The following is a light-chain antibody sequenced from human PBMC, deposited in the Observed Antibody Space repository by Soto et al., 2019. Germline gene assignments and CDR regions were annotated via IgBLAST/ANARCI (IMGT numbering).Light chain of an antibody. CDR1: QSVSSSY. J-gene: IGKJ1*01. Sequence: EIVLTQSPGTLSLSPGERATLSCRASQSVSSSYLAWYLQKPGQAPILLIYGASTMATGIPGRFSGSGSGTDFTLTISRLEPEDFAVYYCQQYGSSPGTFGQGTKVEIK. CDR2: GAS. V-gene: IGKV3-20*01. CDR3: QQYGSSPGT.